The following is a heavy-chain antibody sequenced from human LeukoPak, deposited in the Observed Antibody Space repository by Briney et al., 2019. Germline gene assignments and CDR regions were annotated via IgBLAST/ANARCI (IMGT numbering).Heavy chain of an antibody. CDR2: IYYSGST. D-gene: IGHD2-15*01. CDR1: GGSISSYY. CDR3: ARKGLLGYCSGGSCYRYMDV. Sequence: SETLSLTCTVSGGSISSYYWSWIRQPPGKGLEWIGYIYYSGSTYYNPSLKSRVTISVDTSKNQFSLKLSSVTAADTAVYYCARKGLLGYCSGGSCYRYMDVWGKGTTVTVSS. V-gene: IGHV4-59*04. J-gene: IGHJ6*03.